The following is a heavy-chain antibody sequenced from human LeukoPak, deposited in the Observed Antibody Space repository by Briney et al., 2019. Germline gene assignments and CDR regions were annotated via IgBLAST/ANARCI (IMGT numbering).Heavy chain of an antibody. CDR2: INPNSGGT. V-gene: IGHV1-2*02. D-gene: IGHD6-6*01. CDR1: GYTFTGYY. Sequence: ASVKVSCKASGYTFTGYYMHWVRQAPGQGLEWMGWINPNSGGTNYAQKFQGRVTMTRDTSISTAYMELSRLRSDDTAVYYCARLLAAYSSSFDYWGQGTLVTVSS. J-gene: IGHJ4*02. CDR3: ARLLAAYSSSFDY.